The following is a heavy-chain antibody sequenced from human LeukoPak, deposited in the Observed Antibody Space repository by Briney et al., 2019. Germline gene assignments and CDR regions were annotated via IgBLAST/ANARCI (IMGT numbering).Heavy chain of an antibody. CDR2: IYYSGST. V-gene: IGHV4-59*08. D-gene: IGHD3-3*01. J-gene: IGHJ4*02. CDR3: ARGSGALPLDY. Sequence: SETLSLTCAVSGGSISGFYWSWIRQPPGKGLEWIGYIYYSGSTYYNPSLKSRVTISVDTSKNQFSLKLSSVTAADTAVYYCARGSGALPLDYWGQGTLVTVSS. CDR1: GGSISGFY.